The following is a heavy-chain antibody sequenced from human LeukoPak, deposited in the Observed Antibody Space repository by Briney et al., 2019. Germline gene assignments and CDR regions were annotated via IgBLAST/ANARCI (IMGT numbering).Heavy chain of an antibody. V-gene: IGHV4-38-2*02. D-gene: IGHD3-22*01. CDR1: GYSISSGYY. CDR3: ARVSYYDTSG. J-gene: IGHJ4*02. Sequence: TPSETLSLTCTVSGYSISSGYYWGWIRQPPGKGLEWIGSIYHSGSAYYNPSLKSRVTISVDTSKNQFSLKLSSVTAADTAVYYCARVSYYDTSGWGQGTLVTVSS. CDR2: IYHSGSA.